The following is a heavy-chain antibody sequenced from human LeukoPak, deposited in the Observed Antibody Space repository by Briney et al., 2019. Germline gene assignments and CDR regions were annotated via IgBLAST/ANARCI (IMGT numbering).Heavy chain of an antibody. V-gene: IGHV4-59*08. D-gene: IGHD5-18*01. CDR3: ARQTRYNYGPAFDF. CDR1: GDSISSSS. J-gene: IGHJ4*02. Sequence: SETLSLTCTVSGDSISSSSWSWIRQPPGKGLEWSGDIYNSGNTNYNPSLKSRVTMSVSTSKNQFSLSLSSVTAADTAVYYCARQTRYNYGPAFDFWGQGALVTVSS. CDR2: IYNSGNT.